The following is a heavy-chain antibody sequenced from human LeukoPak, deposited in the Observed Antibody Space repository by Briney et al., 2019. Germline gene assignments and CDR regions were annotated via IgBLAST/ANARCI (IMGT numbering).Heavy chain of an antibody. V-gene: IGHV4-34*01. Sequence: SETLSLTCAVYGGSFSGYYWSWIRQPPGKGLEWIGEINHSGSTNYNPSLKSRVTISVDTSKNQFSLKLSSVTAADTAVYYCARDVYSSSWYESYYYYYYMDVWGKGTTVTVSS. CDR2: INHSGST. CDR1: GGSFSGYY. J-gene: IGHJ6*03. CDR3: ARDVYSSSWYESYYYYYYMDV. D-gene: IGHD6-13*01.